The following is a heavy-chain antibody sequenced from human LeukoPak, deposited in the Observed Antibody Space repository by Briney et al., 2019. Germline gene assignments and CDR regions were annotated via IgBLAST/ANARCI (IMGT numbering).Heavy chain of an antibody. D-gene: IGHD3-10*01. Sequence: ASVKVSCKASGYTFTGYYIHWVRQAPGQGLEWMGWINPNSGGTNYAQKFQGRVTMTRDTSISTAYMELSRLRSDDTAVYYCARGKYGSGSSRQSYWGQGTLVTVSS. CDR3: ARGKYGSGSSRQSY. V-gene: IGHV1-2*02. J-gene: IGHJ4*02. CDR2: INPNSGGT. CDR1: GYTFTGYY.